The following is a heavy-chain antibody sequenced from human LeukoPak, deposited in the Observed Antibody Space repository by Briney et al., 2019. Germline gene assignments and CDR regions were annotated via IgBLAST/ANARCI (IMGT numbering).Heavy chain of an antibody. CDR1: GYTFTSYY. Sequence: ASVKVSCKASGYTFTSYYMHWVRQAPGQGLEWMGIINPSGGSTSYAQEFQGRVTMTRDTSTSTVYMELSSLRSEDTAVYYCASSSRAGWLLYHYAFDYWGQGTLVTVSS. CDR2: INPSGGST. CDR3: ASSSRAGWLLYHYAFDY. V-gene: IGHV1-46*01. D-gene: IGHD3-3*01. J-gene: IGHJ4*02.